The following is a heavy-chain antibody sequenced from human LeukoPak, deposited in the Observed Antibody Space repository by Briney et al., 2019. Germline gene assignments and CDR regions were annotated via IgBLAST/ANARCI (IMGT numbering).Heavy chain of an antibody. V-gene: IGHV1-3*01. CDR2: MNAGNGNT. J-gene: IGHJ4*02. CDR1: GYTFTSYA. CDR3: ARGRREYYYGSGSYYNFVY. D-gene: IGHD3-10*01. Sequence: ASVKVSCKASGYTFTSYAMHWVRQAPGQGLEWMGWMNAGNGNTKYSQKFQGRVTITRDTSASTAYMELSSLRSEDTAVYYCARGRREYYYGSGSYYNFVYWGQATLVTVSS.